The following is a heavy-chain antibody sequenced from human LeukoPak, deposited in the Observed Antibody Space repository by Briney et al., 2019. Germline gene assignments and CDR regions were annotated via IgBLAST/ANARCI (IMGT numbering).Heavy chain of an antibody. Sequence: PSETLSLTCTVSGGSISSYYWSWIRQPAGKGLEWLGRIHTSGNSNYNPSLKGRVTSSVDTSTNQLFLRLTSVTAADPAGDYCXGGRFGEDAFDIWGQGTMVTVSS. CDR3: XGGRFGEDAFDI. V-gene: IGHV4-4*07. J-gene: IGHJ3*02. CDR1: GGSISSYY. D-gene: IGHD3-10*01. CDR2: IHTSGNS.